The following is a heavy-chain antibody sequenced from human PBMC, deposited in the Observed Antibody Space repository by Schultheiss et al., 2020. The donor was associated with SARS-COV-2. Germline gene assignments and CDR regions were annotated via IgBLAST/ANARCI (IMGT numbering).Heavy chain of an antibody. V-gene: IGHV3-30*04. D-gene: IGHD3-9*01. CDR1: GFTFSSYA. J-gene: IGHJ4*02. CDR2: ISYDGSNK. CDR3: AKDRPYDILTGYYFFY. Sequence: GESLKISCAASGFTFSSYAMHWVRQAPGKGLEWVAVISYDGSNKYYADSVKGRFTISRDNSKNTLYLQMNSLRAEDTAVYYCAKDRPYDILTGYYFFYWGQGTLVTVSS.